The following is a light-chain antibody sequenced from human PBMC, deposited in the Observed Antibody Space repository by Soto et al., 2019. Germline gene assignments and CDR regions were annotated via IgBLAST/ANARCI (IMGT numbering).Light chain of an antibody. Sequence: DIVMTQSPDSLAVSLGERATINCKSSQSVLHSSNNKNYLAWYQQKPGQPPKLLISWASSRESGVPDRVSGSGSGTDFTLTVSSLQAKDVAVYYCQQYYAIPRTFGQGTKVEVK. CDR1: QSVLHSSNNKNY. J-gene: IGKJ1*01. CDR2: WAS. V-gene: IGKV4-1*01. CDR3: QQYYAIPRT.